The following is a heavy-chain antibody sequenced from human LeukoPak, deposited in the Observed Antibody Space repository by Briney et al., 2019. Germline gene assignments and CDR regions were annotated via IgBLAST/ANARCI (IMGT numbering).Heavy chain of an antibody. J-gene: IGHJ5*02. V-gene: IGHV1-69*05. CDR1: GGTFSSYA. CDR2: IIPIFGTA. CDR3: ARVAQVGATTWFDP. Sequence: SVKVSCKASGGTFSSYAISWVRQAPGQGLEWMGGIIPIFGTANYAQRFQGRVTITTDESTSTAYMELSSLRSEDTAVYYCARVAQVGATTWFDPWGQGTLVTVSS. D-gene: IGHD1-26*01.